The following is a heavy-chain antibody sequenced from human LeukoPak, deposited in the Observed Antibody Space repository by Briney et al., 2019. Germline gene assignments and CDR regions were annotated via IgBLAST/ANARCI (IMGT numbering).Heavy chain of an antibody. V-gene: IGHV1-18*01. CDR2: ISAYNGNT. CDR1: GYTFTSSD. CDR3: ARDNKPWCSGGSCPGDV. D-gene: IGHD2-15*01. J-gene: IGHJ6*04. Sequence: GASVKVSCTASGYTFTSSDIIWVRRAPGQGREWMGWISAYNGNTNSAQKLQGRVTMTTDTSTSTAYMELRSLRSDDTAVYYCARDNKPWCSGGSCPGDVWGKGTTVTVSS.